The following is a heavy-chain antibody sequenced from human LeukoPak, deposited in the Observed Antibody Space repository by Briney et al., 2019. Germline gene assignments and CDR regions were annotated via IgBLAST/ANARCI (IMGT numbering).Heavy chain of an antibody. CDR3: ARERGRNGDYDY. Sequence: GGSLRLSCVASGITFSSYPMHWVRQAPGKGMEYVSAISSDGGSPYYANSVKGRFTISRDNSKNMLYLQMGSLRTEDMAVYYCARERGRNGDYDYWGQGTLVTVSS. CDR1: GITFSSYP. J-gene: IGHJ4*02. D-gene: IGHD1-1*01. V-gene: IGHV3-64*01. CDR2: ISSDGGSP.